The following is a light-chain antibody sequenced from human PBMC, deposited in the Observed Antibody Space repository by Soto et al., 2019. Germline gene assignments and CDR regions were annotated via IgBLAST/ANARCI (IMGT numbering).Light chain of an antibody. CDR2: DAS. CDR3: QQYDDLPLT. J-gene: IGKJ4*01. V-gene: IGKV1-33*01. CDR1: RDIAHY. Sequence: DIQLTQSPSSLSASVGDRITITCQASRDIAHYLSWYQQKPGKAPQLLVHDASKLQTGVPSRFSGSASGTDFTFAISSLQPEDRATYFCQQYDDLPLTFGGGTKVEIK.